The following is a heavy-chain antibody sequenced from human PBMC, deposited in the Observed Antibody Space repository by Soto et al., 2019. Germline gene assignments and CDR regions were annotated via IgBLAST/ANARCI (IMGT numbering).Heavy chain of an antibody. Sequence: QVQLVESGGGLVKPGGSLRLSCVASGFTFRNYFMNWIHQAPGKGPEWLSYISSDESTVFYADSVKGRFTTSRDNAKNSVYLQMNSLRAEDTAVYYCATLTAPSDYWGQGSLVTVSS. D-gene: IGHD2-21*02. CDR1: GFTFRNYF. CDR3: ATLTAPSDY. CDR2: ISSDESTV. J-gene: IGHJ4*02. V-gene: IGHV3-11*01.